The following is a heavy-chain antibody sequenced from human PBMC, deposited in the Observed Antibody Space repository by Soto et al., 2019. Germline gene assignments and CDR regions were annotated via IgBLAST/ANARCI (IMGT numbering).Heavy chain of an antibody. J-gene: IGHJ6*03. V-gene: IGHV1-18*01. CDR3: ARVSSSGAYYYYMDV. D-gene: IGHD6-6*01. Sequence: ASVKVSCKASGYTFTSYGISWVRQAPGQGLEWMGWISAYNGNTNYAQKLQGRVTMTTDTSTSTAYMELRSLRSDDTAVYYCARVSSSGAYYYYMDVWGKGTTVTVSS. CDR2: ISAYNGNT. CDR1: GYTFTSYG.